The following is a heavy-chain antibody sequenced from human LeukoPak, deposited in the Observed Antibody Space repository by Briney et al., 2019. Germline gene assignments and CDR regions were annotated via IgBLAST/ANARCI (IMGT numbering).Heavy chain of an antibody. V-gene: IGHV3-30*18. Sequence: GGSLRLSCAASGFTFSTYGTHWVRQAPGKGLEWVAVLGSDGRTTYYADSVKGRFTISRDNSKNTLYLQMNSLRAEDTAVYYCAKAPVTTCRGAFCYPFDYWGLGTLVTVSS. J-gene: IGHJ4*02. CDR3: AKAPVTTCRGAFCYPFDY. CDR2: LGSDGRTT. CDR1: GFTFSTYG. D-gene: IGHD2-15*01.